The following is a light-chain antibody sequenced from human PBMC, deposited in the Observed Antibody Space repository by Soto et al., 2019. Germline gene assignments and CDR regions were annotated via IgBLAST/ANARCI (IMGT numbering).Light chain of an antibody. CDR1: QSVSES. Sequence: EILLTQSPATLSLSPGERATLSCGASQSVSESLAWYQQKPGQAPRLVIYDVSYRATGIPVRFSGSGSGTDFTLTISSLETEDFAVYYCQQRSDWLTITFGQGTRLEIK. CDR3: QQRSDWLTIT. V-gene: IGKV3-11*01. J-gene: IGKJ5*01. CDR2: DVS.